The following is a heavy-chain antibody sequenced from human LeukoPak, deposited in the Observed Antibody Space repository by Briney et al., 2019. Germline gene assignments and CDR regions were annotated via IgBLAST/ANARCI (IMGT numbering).Heavy chain of an antibody. CDR3: ARAPGTTHYYGMDV. D-gene: IGHD1-1*01. V-gene: IGHV3-13*01. Sequence: GGSLRLSCAASGFTFSSYDMHWVRQATGKGLEWVSAIGTAGDTYYPGSVKGRFTISRENAKNSLYLQMNSLRAGDTAVYYCARAPGTTHYYGMDVCGQGTTVTVSS. J-gene: IGHJ6*02. CDR2: IGTAGDT. CDR1: GFTFSSYD.